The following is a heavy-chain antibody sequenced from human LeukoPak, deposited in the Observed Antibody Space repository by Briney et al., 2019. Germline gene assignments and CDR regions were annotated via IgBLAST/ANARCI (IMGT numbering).Heavy chain of an antibody. CDR3: AKIHDSSGYYRDNYYYMDV. Sequence: SETLSLTCTVSGGSVSNYYWSWIRQPPGKGLEWIGYISYSGSTNYNPSLKSQVTISMDTSKNQFSLKMTSVTAADTAVYYCAKIHDSSGYYRDNYYYMDVWGKGTTVTVSS. CDR2: ISYSGST. D-gene: IGHD3-22*01. V-gene: IGHV4-59*02. CDR1: GGSVSNYY. J-gene: IGHJ6*03.